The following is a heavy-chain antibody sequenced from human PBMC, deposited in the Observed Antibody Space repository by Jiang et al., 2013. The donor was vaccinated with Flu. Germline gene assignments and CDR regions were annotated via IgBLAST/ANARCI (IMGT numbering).Heavy chain of an antibody. CDR2: INPSGGST. D-gene: IGHD6-13*01. CDR3: ARGDRILKYSSSWSLIFDP. J-gene: IGHJ5*02. V-gene: IGHV1-46*01. Sequence: VKVSCKASGYTFTSYYMHWVRQAPGQGLEWMGIINPSGGSTSYAQKFQGRVTMTRDTSTSTVYMELSSLRSEDTAVYYCARGDRILKYSSSWSLIFDPWGQGTLVTVSS. CDR1: GYTFTSYY.